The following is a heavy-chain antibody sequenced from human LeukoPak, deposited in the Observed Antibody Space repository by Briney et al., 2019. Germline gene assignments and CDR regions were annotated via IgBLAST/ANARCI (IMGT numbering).Heavy chain of an antibody. CDR2: IRSTANGYAT. CDR3: TGNYYGSGSYADFDY. D-gene: IGHD3-10*01. J-gene: IGHJ4*02. CDR1: GFTFSDYY. V-gene: IGHV3-73*01. Sequence: GGSLRLSCAASGFTFSDYYMSWVRQASGKGLEWVGRIRSTANGYATAYAASVKGRFTISRDDSKNTAYLQMDSLKTEDTAVYYCTGNYYGSGSYADFDYWGQGTLVTVSS.